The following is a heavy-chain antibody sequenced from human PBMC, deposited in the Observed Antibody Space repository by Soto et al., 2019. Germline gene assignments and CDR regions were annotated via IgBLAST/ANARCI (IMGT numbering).Heavy chain of an antibody. CDR3: ARIRGYWSGLDV. D-gene: IGHD2-8*02. Sequence: EVQLLESGGGLVQPGGSLRLSCAASGFPLSTYVMSWVRQAPGKGLEWVSSITGTGGDTYYADSVKGRFTSSRDNSNNMLYQQMSRLRVANTAVNYCARIRGYWSGLDVWGQGTTITVSS. J-gene: IGHJ6*02. CDR1: GFPLSTYV. CDR2: ITGTGGDT. V-gene: IGHV3-23*01.